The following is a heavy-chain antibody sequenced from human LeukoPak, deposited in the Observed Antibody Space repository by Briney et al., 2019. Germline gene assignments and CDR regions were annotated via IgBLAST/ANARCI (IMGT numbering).Heavy chain of an antibody. J-gene: IGHJ4*02. D-gene: IGHD6-13*01. CDR3: ARGYSSSWQYYFDY. CDR1: GGSISSYY. Sequence: KASETLSLTCTVSGGSISSYYWSWIRQPPGKGLEWIGYIYYSGSTNYNPSLKSRVTISVDTSKNQFSLKLSSVTAADTAVYYCARGYSSSWQYYFDYWGQGTLVTVSS. CDR2: IYYSGST. V-gene: IGHV4-59*01.